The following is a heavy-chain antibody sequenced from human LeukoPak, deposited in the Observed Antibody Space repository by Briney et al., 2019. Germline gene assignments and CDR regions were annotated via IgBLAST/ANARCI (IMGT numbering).Heavy chain of an antibody. J-gene: IGHJ3*02. CDR2: INHSGST. V-gene: IGHV4-34*01. D-gene: IGHD3-22*01. CDR3: ARAYYYDSSGYYYRVDAFDI. CDR1: GGSFSGYY. Sequence: SETLSLTCAVYGGSFSGYYWSWVRQPPGKGLEWIGEINHSGSTNYNPSLKSRVTISVDTSKNQFSLKLSSVTAADTAVYYCARAYYYDSSGYYYRVDAFDIWGQGTMVTVSS.